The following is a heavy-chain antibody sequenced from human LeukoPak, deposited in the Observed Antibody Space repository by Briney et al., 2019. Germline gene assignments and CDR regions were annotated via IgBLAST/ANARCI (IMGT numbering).Heavy chain of an antibody. CDR2: IYYSGST. Sequence: SETLSLTCTISGGSISSYYWSWIRQPPGKGLEWIGYIYYSGSTKYNPSLKSRVTISVDTSKNQFSLKLTSVTAADTAVYYCARLGIGVVPSAMLGDYYFDYWGQGTLVTVSS. CDR3: ARLGIGVVPSAMLGDYYFDY. J-gene: IGHJ4*02. V-gene: IGHV4-59*08. D-gene: IGHD2-2*01. CDR1: GGSISSYY.